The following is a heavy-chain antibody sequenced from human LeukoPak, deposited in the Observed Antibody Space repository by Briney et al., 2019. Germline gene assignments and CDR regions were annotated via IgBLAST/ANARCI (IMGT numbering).Heavy chain of an antibody. D-gene: IGHD6-19*01. J-gene: IGHJ6*02. V-gene: IGHV4-34*01. Sequence: PSETLSLTCAVYGGSLSGYYWSWIRQPPGKGLEWIGEINHSGSTNYNPSLKSRVTISVDTSKNQFSLKLSSVTAADTAVYYCARVKVAGHYYYYGMDAWGQGTTVTVSS. CDR1: GGSLSGYY. CDR2: INHSGST. CDR3: ARVKVAGHYYYYGMDA.